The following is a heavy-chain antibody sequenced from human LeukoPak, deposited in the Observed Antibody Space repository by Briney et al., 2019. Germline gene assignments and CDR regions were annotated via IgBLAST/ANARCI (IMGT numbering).Heavy chain of an antibody. CDR3: AKDAAVDSSGWYEDYYYYGMDV. CDR2: ISSSSSTI. V-gene: IGHV3-48*01. J-gene: IGHJ6*02. Sequence: SGGSLRLSCAASGFTFSSYSMNWVRQAPGKGLEWVSYISSSSSTIYYADSVKGRFTISRDNAKNSLYLQMNSLRAEDTAVYYCAKDAAVDSSGWYEDYYYYGMDVWGQGTTVTVSS. D-gene: IGHD6-19*01. CDR1: GFTFSSYS.